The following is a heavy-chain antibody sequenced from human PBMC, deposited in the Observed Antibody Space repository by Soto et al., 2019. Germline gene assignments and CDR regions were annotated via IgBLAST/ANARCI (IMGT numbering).Heavy chain of an antibody. D-gene: IGHD5-12*01. Sequence: GGSLRLSCTASGFTFSSYAMHWVRQAPGKRLEYVSGVRGNGDPPFYADSVKGRFTISRDNSKNTLYLQMSSLSADDTAVYYCVKSRGGNNFDFFDWGQGALVTVSS. V-gene: IGHV3-64D*06. J-gene: IGHJ4*02. CDR2: VRGNGDPP. CDR3: VKSRGGNNFDFFD. CDR1: GFTFSSYA.